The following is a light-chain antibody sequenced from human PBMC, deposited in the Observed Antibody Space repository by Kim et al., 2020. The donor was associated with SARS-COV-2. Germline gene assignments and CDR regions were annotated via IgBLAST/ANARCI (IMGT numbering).Light chain of an antibody. CDR3: CSYAGTYTLI. V-gene: IGLV2-11*01. Sequence: QSALTQPRSVSGSPGQSVTISCTGTESDIGGYNFVSWYRQYPGKAPQPIIYDVIQRPSGVPDRFSGSRSGNTASLTISRLQAEDEADYYCCSYAGTYTLIFGGGTQLTVL. CDR2: DVI. CDR1: ESDIGGYNF. J-gene: IGLJ2*01.